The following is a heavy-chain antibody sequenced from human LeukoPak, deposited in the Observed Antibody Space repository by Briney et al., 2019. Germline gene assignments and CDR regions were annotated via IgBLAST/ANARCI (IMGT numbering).Heavy chain of an antibody. V-gene: IGHV4-59*01. J-gene: IGHJ5*02. Sequence: SETLSLTCTVSGGSISSYYWSWIRQPPGKGLEWIGYIYYSGSTNYNPSLKSRVTISVDTSKNQFSLKLSSVTAADTAVYYCARDSSLFDPWGQGTLVTVSS. CDR3: ARDSSLFDP. CDR1: GGSISSYY. CDR2: IYYSGST.